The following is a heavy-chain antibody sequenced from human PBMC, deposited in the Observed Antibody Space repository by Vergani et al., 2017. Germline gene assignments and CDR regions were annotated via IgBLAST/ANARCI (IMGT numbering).Heavy chain of an antibody. V-gene: IGHV4-4*02. Sequence: QVQLQESGPGLVKPSGTLSLTCAVSGGSISSSNWWSWVRQPPGKGLEWIGEINHSGSTNYNPSLKSRVTISVDTSKNQFSLKLSSVTAADTAVYYCARGQYYDFWSGYRLGPEYYFDYWGQGTLVTVSS. D-gene: IGHD3-3*01. CDR2: INHSGST. J-gene: IGHJ4*02. CDR1: GGSISSSNW. CDR3: ARGQYYDFWSGYRLGPEYYFDY.